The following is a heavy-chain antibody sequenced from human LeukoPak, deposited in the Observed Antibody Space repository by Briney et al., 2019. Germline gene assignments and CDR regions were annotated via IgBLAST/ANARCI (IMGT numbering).Heavy chain of an antibody. CDR3: ARRRAPSRNNWFDP. CDR1: GDSINSSTYY. CDR2: IYYSGST. Sequence: SETLSLTCTVSGDSINSSTYYWGWIRQPPGKGLEWIGNIYYSGSTYYNPSLKSRVTISVDTSKNQFPLNLNSVTATDTAVYYCARRRAPSRNNWFDPWGQGTLVTVSS. J-gene: IGHJ5*02. V-gene: IGHV4-39*01.